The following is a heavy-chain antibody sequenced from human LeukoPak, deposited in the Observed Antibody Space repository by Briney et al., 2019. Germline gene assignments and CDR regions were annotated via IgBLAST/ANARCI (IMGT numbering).Heavy chain of an antibody. Sequence: GGSLRLSCTASGFTFGDYAMSWVRQAPGKGLEWVGFIRSKAYGGTTEYAASVKGRFTISRDDSKSIAYLQMSSLKTEDTAVYYCTSGVGATNDYWGQGTLVTVSS. CDR1: GFTFGDYA. J-gene: IGHJ4*02. CDR2: IRSKAYGGTT. V-gene: IGHV3-49*04. D-gene: IGHD1-26*01. CDR3: TSGVGATNDY.